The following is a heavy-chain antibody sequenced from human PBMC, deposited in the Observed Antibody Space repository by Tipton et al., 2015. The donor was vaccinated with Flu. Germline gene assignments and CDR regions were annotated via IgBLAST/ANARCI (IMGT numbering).Heavy chain of an antibody. J-gene: IGHJ4*02. Sequence: TLSLTCAVYGGSFSGYYWSWIRQPPGKGLEWIGEINHSGSTNYNPSLKSRVTISVDTSKNQFSLKLSSVTAADTAVYYCAAQGFGELSPRDWGQGTLVTVSS. D-gene: IGHD3-10*01. V-gene: IGHV4-34*01. CDR2: INHSGST. CDR1: GGSFSGYY. CDR3: AAQGFGELSPRD.